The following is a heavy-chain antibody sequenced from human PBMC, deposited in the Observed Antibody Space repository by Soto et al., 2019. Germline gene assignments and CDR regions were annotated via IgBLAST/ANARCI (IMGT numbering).Heavy chain of an antibody. J-gene: IGHJ4*02. CDR3: ANSHDSSGYYDY. D-gene: IGHD3-22*01. CDR1: GFTFSSYA. Sequence: VGSLRLSCAASGFTFSSYAMSWVRQAPGKGLEWVSAISGSGGSTYYADSVKGRFTISRDNSKNTLYLQMNSLRAEDTAVYYCANSHDSSGYYDYWGQGTLVTVSS. CDR2: ISGSGGST. V-gene: IGHV3-23*01.